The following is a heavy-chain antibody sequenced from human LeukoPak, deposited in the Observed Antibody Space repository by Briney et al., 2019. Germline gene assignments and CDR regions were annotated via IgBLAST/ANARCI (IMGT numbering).Heavy chain of an antibody. D-gene: IGHD6-19*01. CDR2: ISGSGGST. CDR1: GFTFSSYA. J-gene: IGHJ4*02. V-gene: IGHV3-23*01. CDR3: AKGYSSGWYPEGY. Sequence: GGSLRLSCAASGFTFSSYAMSWVRQASGKGLEWVSAISGSGGSTYYADSVKGRFTISRDNSKNTLYLQMNSLRAEDTAVYYCAKGYSSGWYPEGYWGQGTLVTVSS.